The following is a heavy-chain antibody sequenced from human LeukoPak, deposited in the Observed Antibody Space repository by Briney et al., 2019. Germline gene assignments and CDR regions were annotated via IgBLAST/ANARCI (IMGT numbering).Heavy chain of an antibody. D-gene: IGHD4-17*01. CDR2: FYYSGST. CDR1: GDSITRSSYY. V-gene: IGHV4-39*07. Sequence: SETLSLTCSVSGDSITRSSYYWGWIRQPPGKGLEWIGSFYYSGSTYYNPSLKSRVTISVDTSKNQFSLKLSSVTAADTAVYYCARGYGDYPPGLGYYYYYYMDVWGKGTTVTVSS. CDR3: ARGYGDYPPGLGYYYYYYMDV. J-gene: IGHJ6*03.